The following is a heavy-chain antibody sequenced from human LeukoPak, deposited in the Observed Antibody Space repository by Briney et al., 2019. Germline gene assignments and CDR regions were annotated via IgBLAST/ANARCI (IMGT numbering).Heavy chain of an antibody. V-gene: IGHV1-18*01. CDR2: VSAYADNT. J-gene: IGHJ4*02. Sequence: ASVKVSCKASGYNFFSYGITWVRQAPGQGLEWMGWVSAYADNTNYVQKFQGRVTMTTDTSTSTAYMELRSLRSDGTAVYYWSRDCIGCHGFDSWGQGTLVTVSS. D-gene: IGHD1-26*01. CDR3: SRDCIGCHGFDS. CDR1: GYNFFSYG.